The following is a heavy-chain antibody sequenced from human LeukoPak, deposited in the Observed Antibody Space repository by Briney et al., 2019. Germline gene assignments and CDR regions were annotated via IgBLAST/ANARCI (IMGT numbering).Heavy chain of an antibody. CDR3: ARGISGTTSFFDP. CDR1: GGTFSSYA. CDR2: IIPILGIA. J-gene: IGHJ5*02. V-gene: IGHV1-69*04. Sequence: GASVKVSCKASGGTFSSYAISWVRQAPGQGLEWMGRIIPILGIANYAQKFQGRVTITADKSTSTAYMELSSLRSEDTAVYYCARGISGTTSFFDPWGQGTPVTVSS. D-gene: IGHD1-1*01.